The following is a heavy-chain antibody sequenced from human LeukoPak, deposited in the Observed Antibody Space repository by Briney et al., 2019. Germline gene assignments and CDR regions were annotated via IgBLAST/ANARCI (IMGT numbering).Heavy chain of an antibody. CDR2: INTNTGNP. V-gene: IGHV7-4-1*02. D-gene: IGHD2-15*01. CDR3: ARDHCSGGSCYSSGAFY. J-gene: IGHJ4*02. Sequence: ASVKVSCKASGGTFSSYAISWVRQAPGQGLEWMGGINTNTGNPTYAQGSTGRFVFSLDTSVSTAYLQISSLKAEDTAVYYCARDHCSGGSCYSSGAFYWGQGTLVTVSS. CDR1: GGTFSSYA.